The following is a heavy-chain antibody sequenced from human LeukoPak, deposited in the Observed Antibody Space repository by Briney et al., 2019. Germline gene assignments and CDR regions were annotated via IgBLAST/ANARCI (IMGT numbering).Heavy chain of an antibody. J-gene: IGHJ3*02. D-gene: IGHD3-22*01. CDR1: GGSFSGYN. CDR2: IYTSGST. V-gene: IGHV4-59*10. Sequence: SETLSLTCAVYGGSFSGYNWSWIRQPAGKGLEWIGRIYTSGSTNYNPSLKSRVTMSVDTSKNQFSLKLSSVTAADTAVYYCARGRGLNYYDSSGYIGAFDIWGQGTMVTVSS. CDR3: ARGRGLNYYDSSGYIGAFDI.